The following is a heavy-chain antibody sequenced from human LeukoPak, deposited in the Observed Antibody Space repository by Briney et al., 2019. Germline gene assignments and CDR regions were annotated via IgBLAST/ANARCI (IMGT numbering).Heavy chain of an antibody. D-gene: IGHD3-22*01. J-gene: IGHJ4*02. CDR1: GGSMSNYY. V-gene: IGHV4-59*08. Sequence: SETLSLTCTVSGGSMSNYYWSWIRQPPGKGLEWIGSIYHSGSTYYNPSLKSRVTISVDTSKNQFSLKLSSVTAADTAVYYCARLATMIVVVPYFDYWGQGTLVTVSS. CDR3: ARLATMIVVVPYFDY. CDR2: IYHSGST.